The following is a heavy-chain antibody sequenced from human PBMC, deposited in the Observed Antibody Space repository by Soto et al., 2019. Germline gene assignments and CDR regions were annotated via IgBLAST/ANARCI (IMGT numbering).Heavy chain of an antibody. V-gene: IGHV2-5*02. CDR3: AHRPSYCSGGSCYSGFDY. Sequence: QITLKESGPTLVKPTQTLTLTCTFSGFSLSTSGVGVGWIRQPPGKALEWLALIYWDDDKRSSASLKSSLTITKDTFKNQVVLTMTNMDPLDTATYYCAHRPSYCSGGSCYSGFDYWGQVTMVTVSS. J-gene: IGHJ4*02. CDR1: GFSLSTSGVG. D-gene: IGHD2-15*01. CDR2: IYWDDDK.